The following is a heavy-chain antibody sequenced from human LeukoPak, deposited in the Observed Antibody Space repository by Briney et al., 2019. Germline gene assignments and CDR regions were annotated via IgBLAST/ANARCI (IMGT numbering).Heavy chain of an antibody. D-gene: IGHD3-16*02. CDR3: ARGRRRGNGGVILPPFDY. CDR1: GFTFSSYA. Sequence: PGRSLRLSCAASGFTFSSYATHWVRQAPGKGLEWVAVISYDGSNKYYADSVKGRFTISRDNSKNTLYLQMNSLRAEDTAVYYCARGRRRGNGGVILPPFDYWGQGTLVTVSS. J-gene: IGHJ4*02. V-gene: IGHV3-30*04. CDR2: ISYDGSNK.